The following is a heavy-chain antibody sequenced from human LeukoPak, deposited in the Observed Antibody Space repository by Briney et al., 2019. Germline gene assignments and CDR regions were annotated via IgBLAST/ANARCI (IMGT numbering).Heavy chain of an antibody. V-gene: IGHV3-21*06. D-gene: IGHD1-1*01. Sequence: GGSLRLSCAASGFSFDVFTMNWVRQTPGGELEWVSSISSRNSYIHYRDSVKGRFTISRDNGNHSLFLQMNSLRPEDTAVYFCVRKQLGSTFDVWGQGAMVTVSS. CDR1: GFSFDVFT. CDR2: ISSRNSYI. CDR3: VRKQLGSTFDV. J-gene: IGHJ3*01.